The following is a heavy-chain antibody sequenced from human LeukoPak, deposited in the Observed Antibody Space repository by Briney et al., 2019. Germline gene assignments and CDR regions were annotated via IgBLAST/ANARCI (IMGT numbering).Heavy chain of an antibody. CDR2: IYYSGST. CDR1: GGSISSGGYY. CDR3: ARELSPAYDILTGYYQKTEYYFDY. V-gene: IGHV4-31*03. D-gene: IGHD3-9*01. Sequence: TPSETLSLTCTVSGGSISSGGYYWSWIRQHPGKGLEWIGYIYYSGSTYYNPSLKSRVTISVDTSKNQFSLKLSSVTAADTAVYYCARELSPAYDILTGYYQKTEYYFDYWGQGTLVTVSS. J-gene: IGHJ4*02.